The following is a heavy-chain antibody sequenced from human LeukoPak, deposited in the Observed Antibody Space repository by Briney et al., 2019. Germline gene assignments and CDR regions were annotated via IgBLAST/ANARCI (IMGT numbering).Heavy chain of an antibody. CDR3: ANSKVPREDCSATSCYAGFGPFDI. CDR1: GFSFSAYN. D-gene: IGHD2-2*01. Sequence: GGSLRLSCAASGFSFSAYNMNWVCQAPGKGLEWVAVTSYDEAEKYYGDSVKGRFTISRDNSKNTLYLQMNSLTTDDTAMYYCANSKVPREDCSATSCYAGFGPFDIWGQGTMVTVSS. V-gene: IGHV3-30*18. CDR2: TSYDEAEK. J-gene: IGHJ3*02.